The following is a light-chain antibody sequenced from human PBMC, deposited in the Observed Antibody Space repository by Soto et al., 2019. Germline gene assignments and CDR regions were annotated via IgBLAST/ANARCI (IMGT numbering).Light chain of an antibody. CDR2: KAS. CDR3: QQYNSYSPYT. V-gene: IGKV1-5*03. Sequence: DIQMTQSPSTLSASVGDRVTITCRASQSISTYLAWYQQKPGNAPKLLIYKASNLQSVVPSRFSGSGSGTEFTLTISSLQPDDFATYYCQQYNSYSPYTFGQGTNLEIK. CDR1: QSISTY. J-gene: IGKJ2*01.